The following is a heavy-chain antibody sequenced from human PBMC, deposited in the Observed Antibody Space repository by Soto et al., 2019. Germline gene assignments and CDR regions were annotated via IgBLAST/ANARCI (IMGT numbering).Heavy chain of an antibody. J-gene: IGHJ4*02. D-gene: IGHD3-16*01. CDR2: IIPVFRTS. Sequence: QVQLVQSGAELKKPGSSVKVSCSASGVTFSSYAFTWVRQAPGQGLEWMGNIIPVFRTSNYAQGFQGRLTISADESTNTIYMELSSLRPEDTAVYFCAKDGSWDGGGGESWGQGTLVIVSS. V-gene: IGHV1-69*18. CDR1: GVTFSSYA. CDR3: AKDGSWDGGGGES.